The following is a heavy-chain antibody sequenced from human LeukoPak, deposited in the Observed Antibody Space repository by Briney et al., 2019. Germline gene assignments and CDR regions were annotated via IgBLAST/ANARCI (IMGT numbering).Heavy chain of an antibody. V-gene: IGHV1-8*01. Sequence: VASVKVSCKASGYTLTSYDINWVRQDTGQGLEWMGWMNPNSGNTGYAQKFQGRVTMTRNTSITTAYMELSSLRSEDTAVYYCARVATAVAGTDFDYWGQGTLVTVSS. CDR2: MNPNSGNT. CDR3: ARVATAVAGTDFDY. D-gene: IGHD6-19*01. CDR1: GYTLTSYD. J-gene: IGHJ4*02.